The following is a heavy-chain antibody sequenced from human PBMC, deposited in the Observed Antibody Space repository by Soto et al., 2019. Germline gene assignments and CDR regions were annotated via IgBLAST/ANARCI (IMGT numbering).Heavy chain of an antibody. D-gene: IGHD1-1*01. CDR2: FYWNDDK. CDR3: ARKESYNNWRVGLDY. J-gene: IGHJ4*02. Sequence: SGPTLVNPTETLTLTCTFSGFSLNTNGVGVGWIRQPPGKALEWLALFYWNDDKRYSPSLKSGLTITKDTSKKQVVLTMTNMDPVDTATYYCARKESYNNWRVGLDYWGQGTLVTVS. V-gene: IGHV2-5*01. CDR1: GFSLNTNGVG.